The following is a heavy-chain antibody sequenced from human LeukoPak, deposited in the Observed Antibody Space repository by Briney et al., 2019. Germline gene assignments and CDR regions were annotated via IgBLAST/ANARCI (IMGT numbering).Heavy chain of an antibody. CDR3: ARDWPTVITDY. D-gene: IGHD4-11*01. J-gene: IGHJ4*02. Sequence: ASVKVSCKTSGYTFTNHGISWVPQAPGQGLEWMGWISTSKGDTNYAQKFRGRLTMTTGRSTSTAYMELRTLSSDDTAVYYCARDWPTVITDYWGQGTLVTVSS. V-gene: IGHV1-18*01. CDR1: GYTFTNHG. CDR2: ISTSKGDT.